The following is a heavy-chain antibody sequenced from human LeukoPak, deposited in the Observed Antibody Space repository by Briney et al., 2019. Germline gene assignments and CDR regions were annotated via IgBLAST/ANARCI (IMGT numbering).Heavy chain of an antibody. Sequence: PGGSLRLSCAASGFTFSSYSMNWVRQAPGKGLEWVSYINSSSNTIYYADSVKGRFTISRDNSKNTLYLQMNSPRAEDTAVYYCAKDRIGDYYDSWGAFDIWGQGTMVTVPS. V-gene: IGHV3-48*01. CDR3: AKDRIGDYYDSWGAFDI. CDR2: INSSSNTI. J-gene: IGHJ3*02. D-gene: IGHD3-22*01. CDR1: GFTFSSYS.